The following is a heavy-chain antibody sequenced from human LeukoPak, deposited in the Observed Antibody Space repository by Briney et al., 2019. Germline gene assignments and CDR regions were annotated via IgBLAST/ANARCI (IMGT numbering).Heavy chain of an antibody. CDR3: ARAAGPNYFDY. J-gene: IGHJ4*02. V-gene: IGHV4-59*01. Sequence: SETLSLTCTVSGGSISTDSWNWIRQPPGKGLEWIGYIYYSGSTNYNPSLKSRVTISVDTSKNQFSLKLSSVTAADTAVYYCARAAGPNYFDYWGQGTLVTVSS. CDR2: IYYSGST. CDR1: GGSISTDS.